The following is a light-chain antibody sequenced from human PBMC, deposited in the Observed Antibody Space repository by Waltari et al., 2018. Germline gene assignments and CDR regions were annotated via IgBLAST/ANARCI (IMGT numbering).Light chain of an antibody. CDR1: QDIRND. CDR3: QQYDVLPLT. Sequence: DIEMTQSPSSLSASVGDRLTIPCQASQDIRNDLNWYQQKPGKAPKLLIYEASNLETGVPSRFSGSGSGTDFTFTITSLHPEDVATYYCQQYDVLPLTFGGGTRVEIK. CDR2: EAS. V-gene: IGKV1-33*01. J-gene: IGKJ4*01.